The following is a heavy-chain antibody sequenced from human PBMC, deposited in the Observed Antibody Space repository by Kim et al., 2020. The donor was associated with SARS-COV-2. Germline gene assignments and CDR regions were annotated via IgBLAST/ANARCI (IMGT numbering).Heavy chain of an antibody. CDR1: GGSFSGYY. V-gene: IGHV4-34*01. Sequence: SETLSLTCAVYGGSFSGYYWSWIRQPPGKGLEWIGEINHSGSTNYNPSLKSRVTISVDTSKNQFSLKLSSVTAADTAVYYCARVNWNDHLDYWGQGTLVTVSS. D-gene: IGHD1-1*01. J-gene: IGHJ4*02. CDR3: ARVNWNDHLDY. CDR2: INHSGST.